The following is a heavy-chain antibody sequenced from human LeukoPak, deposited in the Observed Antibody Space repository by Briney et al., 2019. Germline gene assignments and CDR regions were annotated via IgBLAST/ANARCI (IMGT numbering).Heavy chain of an antibody. CDR1: GGSISSSSYY. CDR2: IYYSGST. Sequence: SETLSLTCTVSGGSISSSSYYWGWIRQPPGKGLEWIGSIYYSGSTYYNPSLKSRVTISVDTTKNQFSLKLSSVTAADTAVYYCARQVFEYFDYWGQGTLVTVSS. CDR3: ARQVFEYFDY. V-gene: IGHV4-39*01. D-gene: IGHD3-10*02. J-gene: IGHJ4*02.